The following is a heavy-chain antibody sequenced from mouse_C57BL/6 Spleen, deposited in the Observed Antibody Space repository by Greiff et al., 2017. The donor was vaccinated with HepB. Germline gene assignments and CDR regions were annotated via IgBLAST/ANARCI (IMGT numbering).Heavy chain of an antibody. D-gene: IGHD2-5*01. CDR3: ARQGYYSNDGGD. CDR2: ISSGGSYT. J-gene: IGHJ3*01. CDR1: GFTFSSYG. Sequence: EVQGVESGGDLVKPGGSLKLSCAASGFTFSSYGMSWVRQTPDKRLEWVATISSGGSYTYYPDSVKGRFTISRDNAKNTLYLQMSSLKSEDTAMYYCARQGYYSNDGGDWGQGALVTVSA. V-gene: IGHV5-6*01.